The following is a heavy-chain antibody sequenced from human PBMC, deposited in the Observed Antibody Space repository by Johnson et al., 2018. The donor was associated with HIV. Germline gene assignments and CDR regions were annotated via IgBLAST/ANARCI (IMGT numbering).Heavy chain of an antibody. CDR3: GSETITIFGVVIRGGFDF. D-gene: IGHD3-3*01. CDR1: GFTFSSYA. J-gene: IGHJ3*01. Sequence: VQLVESGGGLVQPGGSLRLSCAASGFTFSSYAMSWVRQAPGKGLEWVSVIYSGGSSYYVDSVKGRYTICRDNSKNTLYLQMNSLRAEDTAVYYCGSETITIFGVVIRGGFDFWGQGTMVTVSS. CDR2: IYSGGSS. V-gene: IGHV3-66*01.